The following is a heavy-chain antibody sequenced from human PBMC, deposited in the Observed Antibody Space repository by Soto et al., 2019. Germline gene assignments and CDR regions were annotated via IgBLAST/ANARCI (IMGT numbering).Heavy chain of an antibody. CDR2: ISSNGGST. V-gene: IGHV3-64*01. Sequence: PGGSLRLPCAASGFTFSSHAMHWVRQAPGKGLEYVSAISSNGGSTYYANSVKGRFTISRDNSKNTLYLQMGSLRAEDMAVYYCARDKDYDILYGMDVWGQGTTVTVSS. J-gene: IGHJ6*02. D-gene: IGHD3-9*01. CDR3: ARDKDYDILYGMDV. CDR1: GFTFSSHA.